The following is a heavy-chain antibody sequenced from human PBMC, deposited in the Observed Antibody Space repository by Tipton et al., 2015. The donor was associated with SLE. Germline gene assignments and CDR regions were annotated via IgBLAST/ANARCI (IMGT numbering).Heavy chain of an antibody. J-gene: IGHJ4*02. CDR1: GFTFSDYG. Sequence: SLRLSCAASGFTFSDYGMHWVRQAPGKGLEWVASITYDGSDNDYADSVKGRFTISRDNAKNTLFLQMNSLRAEDTAVYYCARDAPDYWGQGTLVTVSS. CDR3: ARDAPDY. CDR2: ITYDGSDN. V-gene: IGHV3-33*05.